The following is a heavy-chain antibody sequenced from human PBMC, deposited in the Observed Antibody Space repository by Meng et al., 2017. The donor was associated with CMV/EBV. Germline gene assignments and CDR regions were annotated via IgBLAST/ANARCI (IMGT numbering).Heavy chain of an antibody. CDR1: GFTFSDYY. CDR3: ARDRTGYPFDY. CDR2: ISSSSSYT. J-gene: IGHJ4*02. Sequence: QGQLVRSGGGLVKPGGSLRLSCAASGFTFSDYYMSWIRQAPGKGLEWVSYISSSSSYTNYADSVKGRFTISRDNAKNSLYLQMNSLRAEGTAVYYCARDRTGYPFDYWGQGTLVTVSS. V-gene: IGHV3-11*05. D-gene: IGHD3/OR15-3a*01.